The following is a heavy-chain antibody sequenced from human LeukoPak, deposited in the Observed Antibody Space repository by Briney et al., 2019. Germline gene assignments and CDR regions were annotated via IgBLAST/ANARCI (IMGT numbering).Heavy chain of an antibody. CDR3: AWEPSGSYYNVPLNFDY. D-gene: IGHD3-10*01. Sequence: GASVKVSCKASVYTFTSYGISGVRQAPGQGLEWMGWISAYNSNTNNAQNLQGRVNMRSDTSTSTAYMELSSLRSDDTAVYYCAWEPSGSYYNVPLNFDYWGQGTLVTVSS. CDR1: VYTFTSYG. V-gene: IGHV1-18*01. CDR2: ISAYNSNT. J-gene: IGHJ4*02.